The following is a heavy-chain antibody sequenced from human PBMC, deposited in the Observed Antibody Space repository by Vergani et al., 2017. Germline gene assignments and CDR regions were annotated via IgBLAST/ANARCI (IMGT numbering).Heavy chain of an antibody. CDR2: INHSGST. Sequence: QVQLQQWGAGLLKPSETLSLTCAVYGGSFSGYYWSWIRQPPGKGLEWIGEINHSGSTNYNPSLKSRVTISIDRSQNQFSLELTSVTAADTAVYYCATQYPRRGRFGFMDVWGKGATVTVSS. V-gene: IGHV4-34*01. CDR3: ATQYPRRGRFGFMDV. D-gene: IGHD2-2*01. J-gene: IGHJ6*03. CDR1: GGSFSGYY.